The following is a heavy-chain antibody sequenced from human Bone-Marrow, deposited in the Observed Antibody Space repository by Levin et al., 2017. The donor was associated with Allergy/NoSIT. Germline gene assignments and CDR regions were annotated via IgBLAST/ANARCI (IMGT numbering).Heavy chain of an antibody. V-gene: IGHV3-33*01. J-gene: IGHJ4*02. CDR1: GFTFSSYP. Sequence: PGGSLRLSCAASGFTFSSYPMHWVRQAPGKGLDWVAVIWYDGGHKFYADSVKGRFTISRDNSKNTHYLQMNSLRAEDTAVYYCTRDRGEWGQFYFDYWGQGILVTVSS. D-gene: IGHD1-26*01. CDR2: IWYDGGHK. CDR3: TRDRGEWGQFYFDY.